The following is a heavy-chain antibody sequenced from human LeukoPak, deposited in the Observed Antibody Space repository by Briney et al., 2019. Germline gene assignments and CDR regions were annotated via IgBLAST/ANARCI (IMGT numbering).Heavy chain of an antibody. CDR3: ASRSPPGETGYFDY. Sequence: SETLSLTCTVSGGSISSGGHYWTWIRQHPGTGLEWIGYIYYSGSTYYNPSLKSRVTISVDTSKNQFSLKLNSVTAADTAVYYCASRSPPGETGYFDYWGQGTLVTVSS. D-gene: IGHD2-21*01. CDR2: IYYSGST. CDR1: GGSISSGGHY. J-gene: IGHJ4*02. V-gene: IGHV4-31*03.